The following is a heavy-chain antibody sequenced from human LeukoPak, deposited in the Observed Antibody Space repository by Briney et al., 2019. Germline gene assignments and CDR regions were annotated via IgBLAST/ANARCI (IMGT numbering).Heavy chain of an antibody. CDR1: GFTFSSYD. CDR2: ISYDGSNK. J-gene: IGHJ4*02. CDR3: ARANTPFADY. D-gene: IGHD2-2*02. Sequence: GRSLRLSCAASGFTFSSYDMHWVRQAPGKGLEWVAVISYDGSNKYYADSVKGRFAISRDNSKNTVYLQMNSLRVEDTAVYYRARANTPFADYWGQGTLVTVSS. V-gene: IGHV3-30*09.